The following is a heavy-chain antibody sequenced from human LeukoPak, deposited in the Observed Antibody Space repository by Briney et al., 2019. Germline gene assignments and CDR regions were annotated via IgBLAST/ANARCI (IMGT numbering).Heavy chain of an antibody. Sequence: GRSLRLSCAASGFTFSNYGMHWVRQAPGKGLEGVAVIYYDGSNKHYADSVKGRFTISRDNSKNTLYLQMNSLRAEDTAVYYCATYNWETDYWGQGTLVTVSS. V-gene: IGHV3-33*01. CDR1: GFTFSNYG. CDR2: IYYDGSNK. D-gene: IGHD1-20*01. CDR3: ATYNWETDY. J-gene: IGHJ4*02.